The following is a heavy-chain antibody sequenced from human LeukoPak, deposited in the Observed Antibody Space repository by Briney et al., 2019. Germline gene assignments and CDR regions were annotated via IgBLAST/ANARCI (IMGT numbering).Heavy chain of an antibody. CDR1: GFTFSSYW. CDR3: AREFDDILTGYPPPQGY. J-gene: IGHJ4*02. CDR2: IKQDGSEK. Sequence: GGSLRLSCAASGFTFSSYWMSWVRQAPGKGLEWVANIKQDGSEKYYVDSVKGRFTISRDNAKNSLYLQVNSLRAEDTAVYYCAREFDDILTGYPPPQGYWGQGTLVTVSS. V-gene: IGHV3-7*01. D-gene: IGHD3-9*01.